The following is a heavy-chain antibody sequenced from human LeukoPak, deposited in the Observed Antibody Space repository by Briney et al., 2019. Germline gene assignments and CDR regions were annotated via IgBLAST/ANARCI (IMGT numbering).Heavy chain of an antibody. Sequence: GGSLRLSCAASGFTVSSNYMSWVRQAPGKGLEWVSVIYSGGSTYYADSVKGRFTISRDNSMNTLYLQMNSLRAEDTAVYYCARMVLWFGEPPGWFDPWGQGTLVTVSS. J-gene: IGHJ5*02. CDR3: ARMVLWFGEPPGWFDP. CDR1: GFTVSSNY. V-gene: IGHV3-53*01. D-gene: IGHD3-10*01. CDR2: IYSGGST.